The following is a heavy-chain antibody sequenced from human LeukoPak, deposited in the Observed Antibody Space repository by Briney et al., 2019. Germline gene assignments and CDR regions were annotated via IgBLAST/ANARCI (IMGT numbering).Heavy chain of an antibody. CDR3: ASDTVAGTG. CDR1: GGXFSDYY. J-gene: IGHJ4*02. D-gene: IGHD6-19*01. CDR2: INHSGIT. Sequence: PSETLSLTCGVFGGXFSDYYCSWIRQPPGKGLEWIGEINHSGITNYNPSLKSRVTISADTSKNQFSLKLSSVTAADTSVYYCASDTVAGTGWGQGTLVTVSS. V-gene: IGHV4-34*01.